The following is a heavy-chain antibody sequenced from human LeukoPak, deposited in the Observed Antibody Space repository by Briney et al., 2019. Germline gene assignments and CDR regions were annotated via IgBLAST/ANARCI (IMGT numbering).Heavy chain of an antibody. J-gene: IGHJ3*02. CDR1: GGSITSYY. Sequence: PSETLSPTPTLSGGSITSYYWSWIPHPPGKGLLWIGYIYYSGSTNYNPSLKSRVTISVDTSKNQFSLKLSSVTAADTAVYYCARGPTVTTALGAFDIWGQGTMVTVPS. CDR2: IYYSGST. CDR3: ARGPTVTTALGAFDI. V-gene: IGHV4-59*01. D-gene: IGHD4-17*01.